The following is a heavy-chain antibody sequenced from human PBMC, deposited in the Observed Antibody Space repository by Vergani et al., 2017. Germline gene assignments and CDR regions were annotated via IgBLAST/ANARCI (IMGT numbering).Heavy chain of an antibody. CDR1: GGSFSGYY. V-gene: IGHV4-34*01. CDR3: AREEAYYYDSGSY. D-gene: IGHD3-22*01. Sequence: QVQLQQWGAGLLKPSETLSLTCAVYGGSFSGYYWTWIRQPPGKGLEWIGYISYSGTTYYNPSLKSRVTMSVDTSKNQFSLKLSSVTAADTAVYYCAREEAYYYDSGSYWGQGTLVTVSS. J-gene: IGHJ4*02. CDR2: ISYSGTT.